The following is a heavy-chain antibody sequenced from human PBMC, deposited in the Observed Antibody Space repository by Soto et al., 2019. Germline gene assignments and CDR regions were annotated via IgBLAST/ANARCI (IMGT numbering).Heavy chain of an antibody. D-gene: IGHD3-10*01. Sequence: QVQLQQWGAGLLKPSETLSLTCAVYGGSFSGYQWSWIRQTPGKGLEWIGEINASGNINYNPSFKIRASILVDTDKHPISLKLSSVTAADTAVYSCAIGLIIWFGKLSRRGGYYYYMDVWGKGTTVTVPS. CDR2: INASGNI. J-gene: IGHJ6*03. V-gene: IGHV4-34*01. CDR3: AIGLIIWFGKLSRRGGYYYYMDV. CDR1: GGSFSGYQ.